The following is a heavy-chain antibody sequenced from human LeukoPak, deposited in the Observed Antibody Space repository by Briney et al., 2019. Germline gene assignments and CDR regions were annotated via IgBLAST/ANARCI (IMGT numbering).Heavy chain of an antibody. CDR2: ISAYNGNT. Sequence: ASVKVSCTASGYTFTSYGISWVRQAPGQGLEWMGWISAYNGNTNYAQKLQGRVTMTTDTSTSTAYMELRSLRSDDTAVYYCARSRFLEWLLTYYYGMDVWGQGTTVTVSS. CDR1: GYTFTSYG. J-gene: IGHJ6*02. V-gene: IGHV1-18*01. D-gene: IGHD3-3*01. CDR3: ARSRFLEWLLTYYYGMDV.